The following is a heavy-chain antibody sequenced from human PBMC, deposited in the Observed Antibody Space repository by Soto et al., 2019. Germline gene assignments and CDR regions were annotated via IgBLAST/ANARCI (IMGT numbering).Heavy chain of an antibody. V-gene: IGHV4-30-4*08. J-gene: IGHJ6*02. CDR1: GDSMSNDEYH. D-gene: IGHD2-21*02. Sequence: QVQLQQSGPGLVKPSQTLSLTCTVSGDSMSNDEYHWTWIRQSPGKGLEWIGYIHHSGSIFYNPSLKSRVTISVDTSKNQFSLKLSSVTAADTAVYFCVREDDGGDRDYYGLDVWGQGTTVTVSS. CDR2: IHHSGSI. CDR3: VREDDGGDRDYYGLDV.